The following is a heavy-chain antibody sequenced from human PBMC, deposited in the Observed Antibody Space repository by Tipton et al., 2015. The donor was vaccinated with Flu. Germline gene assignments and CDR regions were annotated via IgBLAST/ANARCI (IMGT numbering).Heavy chain of an antibody. CDR2: IYHSGST. CDR3: SIDVDCFNGHDY. D-gene: IGHD2-21*01. Sequence: TLSLTCSVSGASISSGGYYWSSIRLHPEKGLEWLGYIYHSGSTYYNPSLKSRVTISVDTSNNKFSLKLRSVTAADTAVYYCSIDVDCFNGHDYWVHGALVTATS. J-gene: IGHJ4*01. V-gene: IGHV4-31*03. CDR1: GASISSGGYY.